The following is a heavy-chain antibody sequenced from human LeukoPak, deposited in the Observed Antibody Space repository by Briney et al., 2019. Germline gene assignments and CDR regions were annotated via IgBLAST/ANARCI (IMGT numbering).Heavy chain of an antibody. CDR3: ARELYGRFEY. J-gene: IGHJ4*02. Sequence: ASVKVSCKASGYTFTTYGISWVRQAPGQGLEWMGWVNPYNGNTDYGQKFQGRFTMTTDTSTSTAYMELRSLRSDDTAVYYCARELYGRFEYWGQGTLVTVSS. CDR2: VNPYNGNT. V-gene: IGHV1-18*01. D-gene: IGHD3-3*01. CDR1: GYTFTTYG.